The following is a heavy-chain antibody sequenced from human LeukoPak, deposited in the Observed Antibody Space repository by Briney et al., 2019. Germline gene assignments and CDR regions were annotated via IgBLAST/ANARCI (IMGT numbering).Heavy chain of an antibody. CDR3: ARDLLYXSSWXNAFDI. V-gene: IGHV3-13*01. Sequence: GGSLRLSCAASGFTLSSYDMHWVRQVTGKGLEWVSAIGVAGDTYYPGSVKGRFTISRDNAKNSLYLQMNSLRAEDTAVYYCARDLLYXSSWXNAFDIWGQGTMVTVSS. D-gene: IGHD6-13*01. CDR1: GFTLSSYD. CDR2: IGVAGDT. J-gene: IGHJ3*02.